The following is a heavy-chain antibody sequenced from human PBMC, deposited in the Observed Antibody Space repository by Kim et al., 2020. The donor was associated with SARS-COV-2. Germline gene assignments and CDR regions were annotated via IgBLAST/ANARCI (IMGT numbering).Heavy chain of an antibody. CDR3: ARVRRPPVNYDILTGFPAFDP. CDR1: GGSFSGYY. J-gene: IGHJ5*02. CDR2: INNSGST. V-gene: IGHV4-34*01. Sequence: SETLSLTCAVYGGSFSGYYWSWIRQPPGKGLEWIGEINNSGSTKYNPSLKSRVTISVDTPKNQFSLKLSAVTAADTAVYYCARVRRPPVNYDILTGFPAFDPWGQGTLVTVSS. D-gene: IGHD3-9*01.